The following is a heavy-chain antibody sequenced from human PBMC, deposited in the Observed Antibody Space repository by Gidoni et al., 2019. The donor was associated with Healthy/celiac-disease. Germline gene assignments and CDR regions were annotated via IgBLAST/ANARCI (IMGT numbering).Heavy chain of an antibody. CDR2: IYYSGST. V-gene: IGHV4-31*03. CDR3: ARDRDGSGGYYYYGMDV. Sequence: QVQLQESGPGLVKPSQTLSLTCTVSGGSISRGGYYWSWIRQPPGKGLEWIGYIYYSGSTYYNPSLKSRVTISVDTSKNQFSLKLSSVTAADTAVYYCARDRDGSGGYYYYGMDVWGQGTTVTVSS. D-gene: IGHD3-10*01. J-gene: IGHJ6*02. CDR1: GGSISRGGYY.